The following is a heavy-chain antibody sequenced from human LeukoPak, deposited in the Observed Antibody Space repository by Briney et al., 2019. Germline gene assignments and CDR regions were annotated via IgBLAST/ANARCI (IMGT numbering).Heavy chain of an antibody. CDR3: SRESGAFCPFGY. CDR1: GGSIRSTNW. J-gene: IGHJ4*02. D-gene: IGHD1-26*01. CDR2: ISLSGQT. Sequence: NPSETLSLTCGVSGGSIRSTNWWSWVRQPPGQGLEWIGEISLSGQTNFSPSLNGRVTMSLDESRNQLSLKLTSVTAADTAIYYCSRESGAFCPFGYWGQGTLVIVPP. V-gene: IGHV4/OR15-8*02.